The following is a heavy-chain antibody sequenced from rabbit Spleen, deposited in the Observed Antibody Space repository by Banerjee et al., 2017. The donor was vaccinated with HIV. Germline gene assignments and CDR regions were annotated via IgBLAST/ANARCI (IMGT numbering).Heavy chain of an antibody. D-gene: IGHD8-1*01. CDR2: IYPGSSGTT. J-gene: IGHJ6*01. Sequence: QEQLEESGGDLVKPEGSLTLTCTASGFSISSSYYMCWVRQPPGKGLEWIGCIYPGSSGTTYYASWAKGRFTISKTSSTTVTLQMTSLTAADTATYFCARDTGTSFSSYGMDLWGQGTLVTVS. CDR1: GFSISSSYY. V-gene: IGHV1S45*01. CDR3: ARDTGTSFSSYGMDL.